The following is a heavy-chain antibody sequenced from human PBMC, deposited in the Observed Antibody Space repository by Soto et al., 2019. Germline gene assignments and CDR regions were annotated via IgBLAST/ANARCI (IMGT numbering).Heavy chain of an antibody. CDR3: VRDRLTVTGTKCFDY. Sequence: ASVKVSCKASGYTFTSYGISWVRQAPGQGLEWMGWMNAYSGKTDYAQKFQGRVTMTTDTFTSTAYMDLRSLSSDDTAVYYCVRDRLTVTGTKCFDYWGQGTMVTVSS. CDR1: GYTFTSYG. J-gene: IGHJ4*02. D-gene: IGHD4-17*01. CDR2: MNAYSGKT. V-gene: IGHV1-18*01.